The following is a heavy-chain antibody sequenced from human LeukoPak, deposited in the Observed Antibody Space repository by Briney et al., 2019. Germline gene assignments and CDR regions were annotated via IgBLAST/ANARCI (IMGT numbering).Heavy chain of an antibody. CDR1: GFTFSNSA. CDR3: ARDVAGTCFDY. V-gene: IGHV3-23*01. D-gene: IGHD6-19*01. J-gene: IGHJ4*02. CDR2: ITGSGGRT. Sequence: PGGSLRLSCAASGFTFSNSALSWVRQAPGKGLEWVSAITGSGGRTYYADSVKGRFTISRDNSKNTLNLQMNSLRAEDTAVYYCARDVAGTCFDYWGQGTLVTVSS.